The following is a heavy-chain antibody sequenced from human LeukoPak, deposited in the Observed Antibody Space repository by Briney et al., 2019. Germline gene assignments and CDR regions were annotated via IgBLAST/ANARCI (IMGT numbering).Heavy chain of an antibody. CDR1: GFTFSGYA. CDR3: ARSEVDIVATVCFDY. CDR2: ISGSGGST. Sequence: GGSLRLSCAASGFTFSGYAMSWVRQAPGKGLEWVSAISGSGGSTYYADSVKGRFTISRDNSKNTLYLQMNSLRAEDTAVYYCARSEVDIVATVCFDYWGQGTLVTVSS. V-gene: IGHV3-23*01. D-gene: IGHD5-12*01. J-gene: IGHJ4*02.